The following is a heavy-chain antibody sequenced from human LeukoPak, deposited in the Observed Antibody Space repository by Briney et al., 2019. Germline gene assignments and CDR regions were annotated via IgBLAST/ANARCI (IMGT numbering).Heavy chain of an antibody. CDR1: GFTFSSYA. D-gene: IGHD1-26*01. CDR2: ISYDGSNK. V-gene: IGHV3-30*03. Sequence: GGSLRPSCAASGFTFSSYAIHWVRQAPGKGLEWVALISYDGSNKYYADSVKGRFTISRDNSKNTLYLQMNSLRAEDTAVYYCATRVGADFDYWGQGTLVTVSS. J-gene: IGHJ4*02. CDR3: ATRVGADFDY.